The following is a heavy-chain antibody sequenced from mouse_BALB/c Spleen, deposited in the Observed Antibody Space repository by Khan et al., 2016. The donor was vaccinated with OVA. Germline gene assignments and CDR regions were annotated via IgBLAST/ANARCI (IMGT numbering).Heavy chain of an antibody. CDR2: IDPANGNT. CDR1: GFNIKDTY. CDR3: ALRGDIYDTYFGYAMDY. V-gene: IGHV14-3*02. J-gene: IGHJ4*01. D-gene: IGHD2-3*01. Sequence: VQLQQSGAELVKPGASVKLSCTASGFNIKDTYMHWVKQRPEQGLEWIGRIDPANGNTQYDPKFQGKATIPADTSSNTAYRQLSSLTSEDTAVYYCALRGDIYDTYFGYAMDYWGQGTSVTVSS.